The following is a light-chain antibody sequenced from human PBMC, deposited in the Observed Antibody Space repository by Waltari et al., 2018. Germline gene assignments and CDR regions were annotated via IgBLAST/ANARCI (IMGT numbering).Light chain of an antibody. CDR3: QQYYTTPYT. V-gene: IGKV4-1*01. J-gene: IGKJ2*01. CDR1: QTVLYSDTNKNY. Sequence: DIVMTQSPDSLAVSLRRRAPITSHSRQTVLYSDTNKNYLAWYQQKPGQSPKLLIDWASTRQSWIPDRFGGSGSGTDFTLTVSSLQAEDVAVYYCQQYYTTPYTFGQGTKLEIK. CDR2: WAS.